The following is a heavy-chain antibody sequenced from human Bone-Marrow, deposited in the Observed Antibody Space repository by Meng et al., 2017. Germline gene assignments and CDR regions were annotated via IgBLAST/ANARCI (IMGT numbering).Heavy chain of an antibody. Sequence: SETLSLTCAVYGGSFSGYYWSWIRQPPGKGLEWIGEINHSGSTNYNPSLKSRVTISVDTSKNHFSLKLSSVTAADTAVYYCAREQIWFGELTMFSYFDYWGQGTLVTVSS. V-gene: IGHV4-34*01. CDR3: AREQIWFGELTMFSYFDY. D-gene: IGHD3-10*01. J-gene: IGHJ4*02. CDR2: INHSGST. CDR1: GGSFSGYY.